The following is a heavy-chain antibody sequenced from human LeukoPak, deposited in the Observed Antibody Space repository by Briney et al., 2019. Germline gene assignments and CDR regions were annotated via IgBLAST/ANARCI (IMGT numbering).Heavy chain of an antibody. V-gene: IGHV3-66*01. CDR2: IYSGGNT. CDR1: GFAVIDNY. Sequence: TGGSLRLSRAASGFAVIDNYMSWVRQAPGKGLEWVAIIYSGGNTYYAGSVAGRFTISRDTATNTVYLQMNSLRADDTAVYYCAREDSGYGLHLDYWGQGTLVTVSS. D-gene: IGHD5-12*01. CDR3: AREDSGYGLHLDY. J-gene: IGHJ4*02.